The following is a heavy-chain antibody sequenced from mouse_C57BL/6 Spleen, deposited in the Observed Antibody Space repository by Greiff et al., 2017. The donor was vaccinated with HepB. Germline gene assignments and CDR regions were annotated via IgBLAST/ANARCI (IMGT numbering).Heavy chain of an antibody. CDR3: AREGYDYSYFDY. D-gene: IGHD2-4*01. V-gene: IGHV1-52*01. J-gene: IGHJ2*01. Sequence: QVQLLQPGAELVRPGSSVKLSCKASGYTFTSYWMHWVKQRPIQGLEWIGNIDSSDSETHYNQKFKDKATVTVDKSSSTDYMQLSSLTSEDSAVYYGAREGYDYSYFDYWGQGTTLTVSS. CDR1: GYTFTSYW. CDR2: IDSSDSET.